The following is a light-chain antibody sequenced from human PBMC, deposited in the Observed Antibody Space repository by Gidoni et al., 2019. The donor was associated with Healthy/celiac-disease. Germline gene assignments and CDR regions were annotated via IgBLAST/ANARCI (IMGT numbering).Light chain of an antibody. Sequence: DIQMTQSPSSLSASVGDRVNITCQARQDISNYLNWYQQKPGKAPKLLIYDASNLETGVPSRFSGSGSGTDFTFTISSLQPEDIATYYCQQYDNFPITFGQGTRLEIK. CDR2: DAS. J-gene: IGKJ5*01. V-gene: IGKV1-33*01. CDR3: QQYDNFPIT. CDR1: QDISNY.